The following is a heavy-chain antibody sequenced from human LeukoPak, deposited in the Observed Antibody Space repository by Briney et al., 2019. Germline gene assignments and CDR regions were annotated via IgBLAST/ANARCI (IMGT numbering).Heavy chain of an antibody. CDR1: AYTFTNYD. J-gene: IGHJ6*02. V-gene: IGHV1-8*01. CDR3: ARGRWGTSYYGMDV. CDR2: MNPNSGNT. D-gene: IGHD1-14*01. Sequence: ASVKVFCKASAYTFTNYDINWVRQATGQGLEWMGWMNPNSGNTGYAQKFLGRVTMTRNTSISTAYMELSSLRSEDTAVYYCARGRWGTSYYGMDVWGQGTTVSVSS.